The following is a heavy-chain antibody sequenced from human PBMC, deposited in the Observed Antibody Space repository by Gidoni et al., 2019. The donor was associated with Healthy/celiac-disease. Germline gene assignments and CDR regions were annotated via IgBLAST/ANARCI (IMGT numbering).Heavy chain of an antibody. V-gene: IGHV3-11*01. CDR2: ISSSGSTI. Sequence: VESGGGLVKPGGSLRLSCAASGFTFSDYYMSWIRQAPGKGLEWVSYISSSGSTIDYADSLKGRFTISRDNAKNSLYLQMNSLRAEDTAVYYCARDQGYCRGGSCYSHYYYGMDVWGQGTTVTVSS. J-gene: IGHJ6*02. CDR1: GFTFSDYY. D-gene: IGHD2-15*01. CDR3: ARDQGYCRGGSCYSHYYYGMDV.